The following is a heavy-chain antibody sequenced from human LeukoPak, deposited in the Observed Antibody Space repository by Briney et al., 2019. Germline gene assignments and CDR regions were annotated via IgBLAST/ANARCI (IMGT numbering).Heavy chain of an antibody. Sequence: GGSLRLSCAASGFTFSSYWMSWVRQAPGKGLEWVANIKQDGSEKYYVDSVKGRFTISRDNAKNSLYLQMNSLRAEDTAVYYCASSRAGSYSTGIDYWGQGTLVTVSS. J-gene: IGHJ4*02. CDR3: ASSRAGSYSTGIDY. V-gene: IGHV3-7*02. CDR1: GFTFSSYW. D-gene: IGHD3-10*01. CDR2: IKQDGSEK.